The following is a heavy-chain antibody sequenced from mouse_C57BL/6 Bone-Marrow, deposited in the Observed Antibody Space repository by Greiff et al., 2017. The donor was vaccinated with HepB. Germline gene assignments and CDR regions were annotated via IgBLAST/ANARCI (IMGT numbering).Heavy chain of an antibody. CDR3: ARGGNYYGSSPWFAY. Sequence: EVKLMESGPGLVKPSQSLSLTCSVTGYSITSGYYWNWIRQFPGNKLEWMGYISYDGSNNYNPSLKNRISITRDTSKNQFFLKLNSVTTEDTATYYCARGGNYYGSSPWFAYWGQGTLVTVSA. J-gene: IGHJ3*01. CDR1: GYSITSGYY. CDR2: ISYDGSN. D-gene: IGHD1-1*01. V-gene: IGHV3-6*01.